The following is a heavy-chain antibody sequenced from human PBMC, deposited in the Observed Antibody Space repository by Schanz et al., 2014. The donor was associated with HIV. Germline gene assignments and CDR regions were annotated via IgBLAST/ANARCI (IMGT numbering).Heavy chain of an antibody. D-gene: IGHD1-26*01. V-gene: IGHV3-30*18. CDR2: ISKDGSDK. CDR3: AKIISGSPYYYYGLDV. J-gene: IGHJ6*02. CDR1: GFTFSKYG. Sequence: VQLVESGGGLVQPGGSLRLSCAASGFTFSKYGMHWVRQAPGRGLEWVAAISKDGSDKYYTDSVKGRFTISRDNSNNTLYLQMNSLRAEDTAVYYCAKIISGSPYYYYGLDVWGLGTTVTVSS.